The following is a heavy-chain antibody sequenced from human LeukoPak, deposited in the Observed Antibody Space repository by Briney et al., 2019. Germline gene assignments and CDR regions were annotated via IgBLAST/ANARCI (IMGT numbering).Heavy chain of an antibody. Sequence: PGESLKISCKGSGYSFTSYWIGWVRQMPGKGLEWMGIIYPGDSDTRYSPSFQGQVTISADKSISTAYLQWSSLKASDTAMYYCARLPSGWYLGDAFDIWGQGTMVTVSS. CDR3: ARLPSGWYLGDAFDI. CDR2: IYPGDSDT. J-gene: IGHJ3*02. V-gene: IGHV5-51*01. CDR1: GYSFTSYW. D-gene: IGHD6-19*01.